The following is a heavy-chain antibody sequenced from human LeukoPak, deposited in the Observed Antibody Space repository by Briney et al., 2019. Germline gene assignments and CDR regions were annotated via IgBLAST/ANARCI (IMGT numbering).Heavy chain of an antibody. CDR2: ISSSSSYI. Sequence: PGGSLRLSCAASGFTFSSYSMNWVRQAPGKGLEWVSSISSSSSYIYYADSVKGRFTISRDNAKNSLYLQMNSLRAEDTAVYYCARDKELGSGAFDIWGQGTMVTVSS. V-gene: IGHV3-21*01. D-gene: IGHD3-10*01. J-gene: IGHJ3*02. CDR1: GFTFSSYS. CDR3: ARDKELGSGAFDI.